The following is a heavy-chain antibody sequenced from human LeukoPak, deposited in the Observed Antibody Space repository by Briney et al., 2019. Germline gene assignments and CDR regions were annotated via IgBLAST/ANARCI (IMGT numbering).Heavy chain of an antibody. Sequence: GASVKVSCKASGYTFTGHYMNWVRLAPERGLEWMGWINPTGGTTYAQKFQDRVTMTRDTSINTAYMELSGLRSDDTAVYYCARDLGWSSSHWGQGTLVTVSS. D-gene: IGHD6-6*01. CDR2: INPTGGT. CDR3: ARDLGWSSSH. CDR1: GYTFTGHY. J-gene: IGHJ4*02. V-gene: IGHV1-2*02.